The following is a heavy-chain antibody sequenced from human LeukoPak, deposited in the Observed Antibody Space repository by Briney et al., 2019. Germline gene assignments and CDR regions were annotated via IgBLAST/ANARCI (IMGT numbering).Heavy chain of an antibody. CDR2: MYHSGIT. D-gene: IGHD2-2*01. CDR1: GYSINSAYY. Sequence: SETLSLTCAVSGYSINSAYYWGWIRQPPGKGLEWIGSMYHSGITNYNPSLKSRVTISVDTSKNQFSLKLSSVTAADTAVYYCARGAIRWVVVPAAQTNWFDPWGQGTPVTVSS. V-gene: IGHV4-38-2*01. J-gene: IGHJ5*02. CDR3: ARGAIRWVVVPAAQTNWFDP.